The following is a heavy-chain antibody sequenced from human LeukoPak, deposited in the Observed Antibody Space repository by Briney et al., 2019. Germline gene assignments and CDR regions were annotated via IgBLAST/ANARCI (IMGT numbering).Heavy chain of an antibody. D-gene: IGHD1-14*01. Sequence: GGSLRLSCATSGFTFDNHVMNWVRQAPGEGLQWVSSISGSGFTYYPDSVKGRFIISRDSSNNTFFLQMNSLRAEYSALYFCAKGSQESPRTMLDAFDMWGQGTVVIVSS. J-gene: IGHJ3*02. CDR1: GFTFDNHV. CDR2: ISGSGFT. V-gene: IGHV3-23*01. CDR3: AKGSQESPRTMLDAFDM.